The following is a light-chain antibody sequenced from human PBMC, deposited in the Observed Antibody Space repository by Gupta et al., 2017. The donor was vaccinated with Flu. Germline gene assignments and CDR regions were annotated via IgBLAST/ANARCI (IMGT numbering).Light chain of an antibody. J-gene: IGKJ5*01. CDR3: QQYSSYPIT. CDR1: QSISSW. Sequence: PSTLSASVGGRVTITCRASQSISSWLAWYQVKPGKAPKLLIYMSSSLHSGVPSRFSGSGSGTEFTLSVSSLQPEDFATYFCQQYSSYPITFGQGTRLE. V-gene: IGKV1-5*03. CDR2: MSS.